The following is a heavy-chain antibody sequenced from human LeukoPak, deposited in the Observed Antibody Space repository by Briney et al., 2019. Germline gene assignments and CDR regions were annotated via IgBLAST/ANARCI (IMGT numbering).Heavy chain of an antibody. CDR2: ISSSSSYI. V-gene: IGHV3-21*01. CDR3: ARDRVTAMVRGGVWFDP. J-gene: IGHJ5*02. D-gene: IGHD5-18*01. Sequence: PGGSLRLSCAASGFTFSSYSMNWVRQAPGKGLEWVSSISSSSSYIYYADSVKGRFTISRDNAKNSLYLQMNSLRAEDTAVYYCARDRVTAMVRGGVWFDPWGQGTLVTVSS. CDR1: GFTFSSYS.